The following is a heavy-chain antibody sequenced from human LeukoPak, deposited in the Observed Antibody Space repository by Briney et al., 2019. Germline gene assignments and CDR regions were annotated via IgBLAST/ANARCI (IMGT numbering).Heavy chain of an antibody. Sequence: SQTLSLTCTVSGGSISSGSYYWSWIRQPAGKGLEWIGRIYTSGSTTYNPSLKSRVTISVDTSKNQSSLKLTSVTAADTAVYYCARASRYCTNGVCPSTFDSWGQGTLVTVSS. D-gene: IGHD2-8*01. V-gene: IGHV4-61*02. CDR3: ARASRYCTNGVCPSTFDS. CDR2: IYTSGST. J-gene: IGHJ4*02. CDR1: GGSISSGSYY.